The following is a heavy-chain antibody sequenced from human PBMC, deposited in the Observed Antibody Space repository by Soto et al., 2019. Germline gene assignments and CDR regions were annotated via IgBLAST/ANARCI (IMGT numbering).Heavy chain of an antibody. D-gene: IGHD4-4*01. V-gene: IGHV3-33*01. CDR3: ARSYSNYVSYYYYGMDV. J-gene: IGHJ6*02. CDR2: IWYDGSNK. Sequence: GGSLRLSCAASGFTFSSYGMHWVRQAPGKGLEWVAVIWYDGSNKYYADSVKGRFTISRDNSKNTLYLQMNSLRAEDTAVYYCARSYSNYVSYYYYGMDVWGQGTTVTVSS. CDR1: GFTFSSYG.